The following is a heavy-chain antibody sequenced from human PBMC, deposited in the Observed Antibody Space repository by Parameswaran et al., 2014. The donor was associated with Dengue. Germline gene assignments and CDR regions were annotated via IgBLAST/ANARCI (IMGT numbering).Heavy chain of an antibody. V-gene: IGHV3-48*01. Sequence: KWIRQPQEGAGWVSYISSSSNTIYYADSVKGRFTISRDNGKNSLYLQMNSLRAEDTAVYYCARATTVKYFDSWGQGTLVTVSS. CDR2: ISSSSNTI. CDR3: ARATTVKYFDS. D-gene: IGHD4-17*01. J-gene: IGHJ4*02.